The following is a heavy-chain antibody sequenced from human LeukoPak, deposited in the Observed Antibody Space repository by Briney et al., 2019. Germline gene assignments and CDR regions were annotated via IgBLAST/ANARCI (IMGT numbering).Heavy chain of an antibody. D-gene: IGHD3-3*01. Sequence: ASVKVSCKASGYTFTSYGISWVRQAPGQGLEWMGWISAYNGNTNYAQKLQGRVTMTTDTSTSTAYMELRSLRSDDTAVYYCARDHTQTAYYDFWSGANYYYYYGMDVWGQGTTVTVSS. CDR1: GYTFTSYG. J-gene: IGHJ6*02. V-gene: IGHV1-18*01. CDR2: ISAYNGNT. CDR3: ARDHTQTAYYDFWSGANYYYYYGMDV.